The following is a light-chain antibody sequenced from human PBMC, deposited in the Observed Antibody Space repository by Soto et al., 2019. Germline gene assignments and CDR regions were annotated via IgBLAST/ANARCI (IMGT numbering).Light chain of an antibody. CDR1: SSDVGGYNY. CDR3: CSYAGSYTHWV. Sequence: QSVLTQPRSVSGCPGQSVAISCTGTSSDVGGYNYVSWYQQHPGKAPKLMIYDVSKRPSGVPDRFSGSKSGNTASLTISGLQAEDEADYYCCSYAGSYTHWVFGGGTKLTVL. CDR2: DVS. J-gene: IGLJ3*02. V-gene: IGLV2-11*01.